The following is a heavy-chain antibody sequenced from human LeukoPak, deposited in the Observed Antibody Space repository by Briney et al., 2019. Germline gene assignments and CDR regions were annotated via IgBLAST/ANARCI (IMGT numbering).Heavy chain of an antibody. V-gene: IGHV1-69*13. Sequence: SVKVSCKASGGTFSSYAISWVRKAPGQELEWMGGIIPIFGTANYAQKFQGRVTITADESTSTAYMELSSLRSEDTAGYYCARVIRYYVAPPTYGMDVWGQGTTVTVSS. D-gene: IGHD3-10*02. J-gene: IGHJ6*02. CDR2: IIPIFGTA. CDR1: GGTFSSYA. CDR3: ARVIRYYVAPPTYGMDV.